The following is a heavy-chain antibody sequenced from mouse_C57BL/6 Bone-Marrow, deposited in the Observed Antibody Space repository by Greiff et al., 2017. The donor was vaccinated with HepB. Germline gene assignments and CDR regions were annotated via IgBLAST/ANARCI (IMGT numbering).Heavy chain of an antibody. CDR1: GFTFSDYY. J-gene: IGHJ1*03. V-gene: IGHV5-12*01. Sequence: EVKLMVSGGGLVQPGGSLKLSCAASGFTFSDYYMYWVRQTPEKRLEWVAYISNGGGSTYYPDTVKGRFTISRDNAKNTLYLQMSRLKSEDTAMYYCARQGGIWGYFDVWGTGTTVTVSS. CDR3: ARQGGIWGYFDV. CDR2: ISNGGGST.